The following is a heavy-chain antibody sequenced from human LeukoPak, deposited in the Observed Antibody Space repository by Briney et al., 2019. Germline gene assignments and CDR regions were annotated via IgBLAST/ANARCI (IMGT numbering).Heavy chain of an antibody. J-gene: IGHJ5*02. Sequence: ASVKVSCKASGYTFTSYGISWVRQAPGQGLEWMGWISTYNGSTNYVQKLQGRVTMTTDTSTSTAYMELRSLRSDDTAVYYCARTTVTMSNWFDPWGQGTLVTVSS. CDR1: GYTFTSYG. D-gene: IGHD4-17*01. CDR2: ISTYNGST. V-gene: IGHV1-18*01. CDR3: ARTTVTMSNWFDP.